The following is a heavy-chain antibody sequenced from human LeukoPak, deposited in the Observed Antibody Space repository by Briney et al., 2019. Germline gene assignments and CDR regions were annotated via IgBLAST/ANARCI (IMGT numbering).Heavy chain of an antibody. D-gene: IGHD5-12*01. CDR3: ARVPRWLGSCFDY. CDR1: GGSISSSSYY. V-gene: IGHV4-39*07. Sequence: PSETLSLTCTVSGGSISSSSYYWGWIRQPPGKGLEWIGEINHSGSTNYNPSLKSRVTISVDTSKNQFSLKLSSVTAADTAVYYCARVPRWLGSCFDYWGQGTLVTASS. J-gene: IGHJ4*02. CDR2: INHSGST.